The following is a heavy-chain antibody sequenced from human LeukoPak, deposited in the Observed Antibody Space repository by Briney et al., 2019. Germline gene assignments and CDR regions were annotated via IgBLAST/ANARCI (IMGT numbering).Heavy chain of an antibody. J-gene: IGHJ6*02. V-gene: IGHV3-30*18. CDR2: MSYDGIYK. CDR1: GFSLSAYG. Sequence: GGSLRLSCAASGFSLSAYGMHWVRQAPGKGLEWVAVMSYDGIYKLEADSVKGRFTISSDHSKNKLYLQMNNLRPEDTAVYYCAKAMEKYYYYGMDVWGQGTTVTVSS. CDR3: AKAMEKYYYYGMDV. D-gene: IGHD3-3*01.